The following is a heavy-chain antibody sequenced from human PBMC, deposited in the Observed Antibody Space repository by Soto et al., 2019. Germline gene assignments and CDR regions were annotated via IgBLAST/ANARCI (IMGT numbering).Heavy chain of an antibody. CDR2: IDTDGGGT. CDR3: ATVFDL. J-gene: IGHJ5*02. V-gene: IGHV3-74*01. CDR1: GFTLGSHR. Sequence: DVQLVESGGGLVQPGGSLRVSCAASGFTLGSHRIHWVRQAPGKGLEWVSRIDTDGGGTSYADSVKGRFTISTDNAKNTVYLLMNGLRAEDTAVYYCATVFDLWGQGTLVTVSS.